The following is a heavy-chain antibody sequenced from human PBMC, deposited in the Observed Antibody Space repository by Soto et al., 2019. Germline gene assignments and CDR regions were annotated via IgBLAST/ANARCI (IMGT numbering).Heavy chain of an antibody. CDR3: ASLVIVPAAMSASFMDV. Sequence: QLQMEESGPGLVKPSETLSLSCTVSGVSISKSSYYWGWIRQPPGRGLEWIGSIHSSGSTSYNPSLENLVTMSVDPSKNLFSLRPNSVTAADTPVYYCASLVIVPAAMSASFMDVWGIGALVTVSS. CDR2: IHSSGST. CDR1: GVSISKSSYY. V-gene: IGHV4-39*01. D-gene: IGHD2-2*01. J-gene: IGHJ6*03.